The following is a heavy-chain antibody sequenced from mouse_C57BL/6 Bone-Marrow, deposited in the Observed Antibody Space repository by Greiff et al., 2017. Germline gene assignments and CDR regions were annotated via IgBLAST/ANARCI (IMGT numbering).Heavy chain of an antibody. J-gene: IGHJ2*01. V-gene: IGHV3-6*01. CDR1: GYSITSGYY. Sequence: EVQVVESGPGLVKPSQSLSLTCSVTGYSITSGYYWNWIRQFPGNKLAWMGYISYDGSNNYNPSLKNRISITRDTSKNQFFLKLNSVTTEDTATYYCARGTGFPFDYWGQGTTLTVSS. D-gene: IGHD2-14*01. CDR3: ARGTGFPFDY. CDR2: ISYDGSN.